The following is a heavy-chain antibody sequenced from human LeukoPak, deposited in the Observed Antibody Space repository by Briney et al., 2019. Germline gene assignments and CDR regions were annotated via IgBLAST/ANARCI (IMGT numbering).Heavy chain of an antibody. CDR3: ASQAVAGTRTLDY. J-gene: IGHJ4*02. Sequence: SGTLSLTCAVSGDSISSSNWWSWVRQPPGKGLEWIGEIYHSGSTNYNPSFKSRVTISVDKSKNQFSLKLTSVTAADTAVYYCASQAVAGTRTLDYWGQGTLVTVSS. D-gene: IGHD6-19*01. CDR1: GDSISSSNW. V-gene: IGHV4-4*02. CDR2: IYHSGST.